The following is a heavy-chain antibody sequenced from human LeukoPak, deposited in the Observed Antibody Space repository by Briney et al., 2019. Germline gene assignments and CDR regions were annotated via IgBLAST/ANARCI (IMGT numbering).Heavy chain of an antibody. Sequence: SETLSLTCTVSGGSIISGSYNWSWIRQPPGKGLEWIGTIYYSGTTYYNPSLQSRVTISVDTSKNEFSLKVNSVTAADTAVYYCARLPTGFPNWFDPWGQGTRVTVSS. CDR1: GGSIISGSYN. CDR2: IYYSGTT. J-gene: IGHJ5*02. CDR3: ARLPTGFPNWFDP. D-gene: IGHD2-8*02. V-gene: IGHV4-39*01.